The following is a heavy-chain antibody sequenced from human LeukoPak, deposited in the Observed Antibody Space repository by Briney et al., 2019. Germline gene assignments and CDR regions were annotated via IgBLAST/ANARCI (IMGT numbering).Heavy chain of an antibody. J-gene: IGHJ5*02. CDR1: GGSISSYY. D-gene: IGHD3-3*01. V-gene: IGHV4-59*08. Sequence: SETLSLTCTVSGGSISSYYWSWIRQPPGKGLEGMGYIYYSGSTNYNPSLKSRVTISVDTSKNQFSLKLSSVTAADTAVYYCARLNDFWTPLERRDSNWFDPWGQGTLVTVSS. CDR2: IYYSGST. CDR3: ARLNDFWTPLERRDSNWFDP.